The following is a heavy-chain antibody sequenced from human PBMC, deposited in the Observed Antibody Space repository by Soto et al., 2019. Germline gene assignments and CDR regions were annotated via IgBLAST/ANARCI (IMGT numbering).Heavy chain of an antibody. J-gene: IGHJ5*02. CDR3: ARDRSVAHSINWFDP. V-gene: IGHV4-30-4*01. CDR2: IYYSGST. CDR1: GGSISSGDYY. D-gene: IGHD6-6*01. Sequence: SETLSLTCTVSGGSISSGDYYWSWIRQPPGKGLEWIGYIYYSGSTYYNPSLKSRVTISVDTSKNQFSLKLSSVTAADTAVYYCARDRSVAHSINWFDPWGQGTQVTVSS.